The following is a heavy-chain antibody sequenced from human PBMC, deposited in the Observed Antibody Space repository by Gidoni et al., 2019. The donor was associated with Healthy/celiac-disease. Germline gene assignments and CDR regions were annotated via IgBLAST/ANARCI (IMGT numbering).Heavy chain of an antibody. CDR1: GFGFSSYG. V-gene: IGHV3-30*18. J-gene: IGHJ5*02. CDR2: ISYDGSNK. CDR3: AKSYSSTSLAGFDP. D-gene: IGHD2-2*01. Sequence: QVQLVESGRGVVQPGRSLRLSCAASGFGFSSYGMHWVRQAPGKGLEWVAVISYDGSNKYYADSVKGRFTISRDNSKNTLYLQMNSLRAEDTAVYYCAKSYSSTSLAGFDPWGQGTLVTVSS.